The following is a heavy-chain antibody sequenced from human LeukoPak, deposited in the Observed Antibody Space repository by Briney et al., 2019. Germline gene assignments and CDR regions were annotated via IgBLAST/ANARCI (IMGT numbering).Heavy chain of an antibody. D-gene: IGHD3-9*01. Sequence: SVKVSCKASGGTFSSYAISWVRQAPGQGLEWMGGIIPIFGTANYAQKFQGRVTITADESASTAYMELSSLRSEDTAVYYCARDSPQVLRYFDWLSKDYYFDYWGQGTLVTVSS. CDR3: ARDSPQVLRYFDWLSKDYYFDY. CDR1: GGTFSSYA. J-gene: IGHJ4*02. CDR2: IIPIFGTA. V-gene: IGHV1-69*13.